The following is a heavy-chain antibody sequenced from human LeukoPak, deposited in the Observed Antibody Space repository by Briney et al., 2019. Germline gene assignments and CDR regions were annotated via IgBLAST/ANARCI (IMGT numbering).Heavy chain of an antibody. Sequence: PGGSLRLSRAASGFTFSSYSMNWVRQAPGKGLEWVSSISSSSSYIYYADSVKGRFTISRDNAKNSLYLQMNSLRAEDTAVYYCAREDLGSGPFDYWGQGTLVTVSS. CDR1: GFTFSSYS. J-gene: IGHJ4*02. V-gene: IGHV3-21*01. CDR2: ISSSSSYI. CDR3: AREDLGSGPFDY. D-gene: IGHD3-3*01.